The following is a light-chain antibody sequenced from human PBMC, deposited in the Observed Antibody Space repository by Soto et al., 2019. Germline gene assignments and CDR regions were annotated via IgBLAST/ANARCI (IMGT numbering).Light chain of an antibody. V-gene: IGKV3-15*01. CDR1: QSVTYN. J-gene: IGKJ4*01. CDR2: GAF. CDR3: QQYKNWPPLT. Sequence: EIGITQSPATLSVSPGETATLSCRASQSVTYNLAWYQQKPGQGPRLLIYGAFTRATGIPARFSGSGSGTEFTLTISSLQSEDFAVYYCQQYKNWPPLTFGGGTKVEIK.